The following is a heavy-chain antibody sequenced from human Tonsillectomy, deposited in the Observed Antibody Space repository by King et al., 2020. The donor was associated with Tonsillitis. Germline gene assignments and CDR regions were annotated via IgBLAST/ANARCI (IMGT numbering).Heavy chain of an antibody. D-gene: IGHD4-17*01. J-gene: IGHJ4*02. CDR3: ARNRDYGDYVDF. CDR2: IYHSGPT. CDR1: GDSLPSGGYF. Sequence: VQLQESGPGLVRPSQTLSLICSVSGDSLPSGGYFWSWIRQHPDKGLEWIGSIYHSGPTYHTPSLRSRLFMSVDTSKNQFPLRLTSVTAADTAVYYCARNRDYGDYVDFWGQGTLVAVSS. V-gene: IGHV4-31*03.